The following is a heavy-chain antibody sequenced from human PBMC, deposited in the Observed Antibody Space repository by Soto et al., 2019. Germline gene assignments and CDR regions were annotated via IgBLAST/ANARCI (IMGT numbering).Heavy chain of an antibody. CDR3: ARTPYDILTGYYDDY. CDR1: GGSLSSYY. J-gene: IGHJ4*01. V-gene: IGHV4-59*01. CDR2: IYYSGST. Sequence: PSETLSLTWTVSGGSLSSYYWSWIRQPPGKGLEWIGYIYYSGSTNYNPSLKSRVTISVDTSKNQFSLKLSSVTAADTAVYYCARTPYDILTGYYDDYWGQGTLVIVSS. D-gene: IGHD3-9*01.